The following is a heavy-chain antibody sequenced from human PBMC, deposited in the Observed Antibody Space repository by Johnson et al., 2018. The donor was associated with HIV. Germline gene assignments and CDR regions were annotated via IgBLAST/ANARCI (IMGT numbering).Heavy chain of an antibody. CDR1: GITVSSNY. Sequence: VQLVESGGGLVKPGGSLRLSCAASGITVSSNYMSWVRQAPGKGLEWVSVIFSAGNTYNADSVKGRFTISRDKYKNTLYPQMNSRRAEDTAVYYCASTGSGSDDAFDVWGQGTMVTVSS. CDR3: ASTGSGSDDAFDV. CDR2: IFSAGNT. J-gene: IGHJ3*01. D-gene: IGHD3-10*01. V-gene: IGHV3-66*02.